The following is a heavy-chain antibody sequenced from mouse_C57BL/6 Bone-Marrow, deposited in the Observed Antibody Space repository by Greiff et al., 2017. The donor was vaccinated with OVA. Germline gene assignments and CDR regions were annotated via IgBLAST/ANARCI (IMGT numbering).Heavy chain of an antibody. V-gene: IGHV1-69*01. J-gene: IGHJ3*01. CDR1: GYTFTSYW. D-gene: IGHD1-1*01. CDR3: AREGYYYGSIYGFAY. CDR2: IDPSDSYT. Sequence: QVQLKQPGAELVMPGASVKLSCKASGYTFTSYWMHWVKQRPGQGLEWIGAIDPSDSYTNYNHKFKGKSTLTVDKSSSTAYMQLSSLTSEDSSVYYCAREGYYYGSIYGFAYGGQGTLVTVSA.